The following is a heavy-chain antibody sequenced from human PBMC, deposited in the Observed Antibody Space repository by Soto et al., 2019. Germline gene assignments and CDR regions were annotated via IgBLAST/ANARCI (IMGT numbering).Heavy chain of an antibody. J-gene: IGHJ2*01. D-gene: IGHD4-17*01. CDR3: ARMYGDYAEYFDL. CDR2: INHSGST. Sequence: QVQLQQWGAGLLKPSETLSLTCAVDGGAFSNHYLSWIRQPPGKGLEWIGEINHSGSTNSNPSLKSRVTISVDTSKNQFSLKLISVTAADTAVYYCARMYGDYAEYFDLWGRGTLVTVSS. CDR1: GGAFSNHY. V-gene: IGHV4-34*01.